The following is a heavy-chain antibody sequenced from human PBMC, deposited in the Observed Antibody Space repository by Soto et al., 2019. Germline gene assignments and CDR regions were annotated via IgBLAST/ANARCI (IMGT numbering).Heavy chain of an antibody. J-gene: IGHJ6*03. Sequence: EVQLLESGGGLVQPGGSLRLSCAASGLIFSSFAMTWVRQAPGKGLEWVSSISGSGDSTYYADSVKGRLTMSRDNSKSTLYLQMNSLRDEDAAVYYCAKSYSTSSYFYYYMDVWGKGTTVTVSS. CDR2: ISGSGDST. V-gene: IGHV3-23*01. D-gene: IGHD6-6*01. CDR3: AKSYSTSSYFYYYMDV. CDR1: GLIFSSFA.